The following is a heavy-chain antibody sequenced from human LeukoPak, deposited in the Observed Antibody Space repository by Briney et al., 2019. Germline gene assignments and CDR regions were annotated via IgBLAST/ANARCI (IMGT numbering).Heavy chain of an antibody. Sequence: GASVKVSCKASGYTFTSYDINWVRQATGQGLEWMGWMNPNSGNTGYAQKFQGGVTMTRNTSISTAYMELSSLRSEDTAVYYCARGLAYKYGSGSSQGDWFDPWGQGTLVTVSS. CDR1: GYTFTSYD. D-gene: IGHD3-10*01. J-gene: IGHJ5*02. V-gene: IGHV1-8*01. CDR3: ARGLAYKYGSGSSQGDWFDP. CDR2: MNPNSGNT.